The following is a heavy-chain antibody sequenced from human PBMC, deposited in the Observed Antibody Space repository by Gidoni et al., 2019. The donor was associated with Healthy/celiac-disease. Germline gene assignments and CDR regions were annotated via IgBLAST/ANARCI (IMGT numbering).Heavy chain of an antibody. J-gene: IGHJ4*02. CDR2: IYHSGST. CDR1: GYSISSGYY. D-gene: IGHD3-16*01. CDR3: ASSYYDYIWGSSLFDY. Sequence: QVQLQESGHGLVKPSETLSLTCAVAGYSISSGYYGGWIRPPPGKGLEWIGCIYHSGSTYYTPSLKSRVTISVDTSKNQFSLKLSSVTAADTAVYYCASSYYDYIWGSSLFDYWGQGTLVTVSS. V-gene: IGHV4-38-2*01.